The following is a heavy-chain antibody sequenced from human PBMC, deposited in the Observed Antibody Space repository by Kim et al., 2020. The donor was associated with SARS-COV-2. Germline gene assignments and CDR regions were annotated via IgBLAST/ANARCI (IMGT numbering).Heavy chain of an antibody. Sequence: SVKVSCKASGGTFSSYAISWVRQAPGQGLEWMGRIIPILGIANYAQKFQGRVTITADKSTSTAYMELSSLRSEDTAVYYCASPLRPYCSSTSCYGVDAFDIWGQGTMVTVSS. CDR2: IIPILGIA. V-gene: IGHV1-69*04. CDR1: GGTFSSYA. D-gene: IGHD2-2*01. CDR3: ASPLRPYCSSTSCYGVDAFDI. J-gene: IGHJ3*02.